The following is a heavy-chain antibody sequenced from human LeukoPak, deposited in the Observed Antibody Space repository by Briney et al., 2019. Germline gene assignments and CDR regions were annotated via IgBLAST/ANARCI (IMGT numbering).Heavy chain of an antibody. J-gene: IGHJ4*02. CDR1: EFTFNNYW. V-gene: IGHV3-74*01. Sequence: QPGGSLRLSCAASEFTFNNYWMHWVRQAPGKGLVWVSRIKNDGKITTYADSVKGRFTTSRDNAKNTFYLQMNSLRAEDTAVYYCARGQNIPAWGQGTLVTVSS. CDR3: ARGQNIPA. CDR2: IKNDGKIT. D-gene: IGHD1/OR15-1a*01.